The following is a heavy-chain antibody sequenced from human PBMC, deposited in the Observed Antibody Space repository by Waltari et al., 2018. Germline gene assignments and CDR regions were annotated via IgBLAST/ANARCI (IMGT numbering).Heavy chain of an antibody. J-gene: IGHJ5*02. D-gene: IGHD3-16*01. CDR2: FDPQNNGR. V-gene: IGHV1-24*01. Sequence: QVQLVQSGAEVKKTGASVKVSCKVSGYTLTELSMHWVRQAPGKGLEWMGSFDPQNNGRYCAHKFQGRVTMTEETSADTAYMELTSLKSGEAAVYYCATDGVHGGWGPEGGDWFDHWGQGTLVTVSS. CDR3: ATDGVHGGWGPEGGDWFDH. CDR1: GYTLTELS.